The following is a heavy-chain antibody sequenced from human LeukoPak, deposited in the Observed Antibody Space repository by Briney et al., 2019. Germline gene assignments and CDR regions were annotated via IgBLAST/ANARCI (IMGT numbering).Heavy chain of an antibody. CDR2: IHYSGTT. Sequence: PSETLSLTCTVSGGSINSYYWSWIRQPPGKGLEWIGFIHYSGTTNYNPSLKSRVTISVDTSNNQFSLKLSSVTAADTAVYYCARESPACGGGSCYDYWGQGTLVTVSS. J-gene: IGHJ4*02. CDR1: GGSINSYY. V-gene: IGHV4-59*01. CDR3: ARESPACGGGSCYDY. D-gene: IGHD2-15*01.